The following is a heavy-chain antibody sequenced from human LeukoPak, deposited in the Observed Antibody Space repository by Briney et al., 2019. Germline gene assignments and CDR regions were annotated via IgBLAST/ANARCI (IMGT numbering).Heavy chain of an antibody. CDR3: AEGAYGPVGHYYFAY. Sequence: PGGSLRLSCAASGFTFSSYARSWVRQAPGKGLDWVAAISAGGDSTYHADSVKGRFTIVRDNSKNTLYLQLNSLRAADTALFYCAEGAYGPVGHYYFAYWGQGTQVTVSS. V-gene: IGHV3-23*01. CDR1: GFTFSSYA. J-gene: IGHJ4*02. D-gene: IGHD3-10*01. CDR2: ISAGGDST.